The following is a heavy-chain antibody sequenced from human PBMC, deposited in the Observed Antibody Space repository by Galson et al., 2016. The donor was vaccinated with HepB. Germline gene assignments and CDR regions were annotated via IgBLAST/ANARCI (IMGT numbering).Heavy chain of an antibody. CDR3: ARDGGEDGSYRSGYYGMDV. Sequence: SVKVSCKASGYTFDLYGINWVRQAPGQGLEWMGWIGGYNGNAKYAEKVQGRGTLTTDTSTREAYMELRSLRFDDTAVYYCARDGGEDGSYRSGYYGMDVWGQGTTVTVSS. D-gene: IGHD1-26*01. V-gene: IGHV1-18*01. J-gene: IGHJ6*02. CDR1: GYTFDLYG. CDR2: IGGYNGNA.